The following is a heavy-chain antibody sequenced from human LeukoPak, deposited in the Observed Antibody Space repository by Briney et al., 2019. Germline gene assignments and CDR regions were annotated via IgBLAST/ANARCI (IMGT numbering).Heavy chain of an antibody. CDR1: GGSVSSGSYY. CDR3: ASDIVGATGLGY. J-gene: IGHJ4*02. CDR2: IYYSGST. D-gene: IGHD1-26*01. V-gene: IGHV4-61*01. Sequence: PSETLSLTCTVSGGSVSSGSYYWSWIRQPPGKGLEWIGYIYYSGSTNYNPSLKSRVTISVDTSKNQFSLKLSSVTAADTAVYYCASDIVGATGLGYWGQGTLVTVSS.